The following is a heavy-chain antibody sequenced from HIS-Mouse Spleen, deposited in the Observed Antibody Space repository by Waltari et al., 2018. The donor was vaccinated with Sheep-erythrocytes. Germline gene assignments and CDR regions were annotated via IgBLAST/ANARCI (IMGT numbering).Heavy chain of an antibody. CDR2: IYYSGST. V-gene: IGHV4-39*07. D-gene: IGHD3-3*01. Sequence: QLQLQESGPGLVQPSETLSLTCTVPGGSISSSSYYWGWIRQPPGKGLEWIGSIYYSGSTYYNPSLKSRVTISVDTSKNQFSLKLSSVTAADTAVYYCARVRDFWSGYYLLDYWGQGTLVTVSS. CDR1: GGSISSSSYY. J-gene: IGHJ4*02. CDR3: ARVRDFWSGYYLLDY.